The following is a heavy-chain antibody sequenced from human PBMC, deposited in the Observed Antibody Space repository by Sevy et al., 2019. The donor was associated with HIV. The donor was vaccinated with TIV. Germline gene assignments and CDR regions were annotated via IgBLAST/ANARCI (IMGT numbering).Heavy chain of an antibody. D-gene: IGHD2-2*01. CDR1: GFTFSTYG. J-gene: IGHJ6*01. Sequence: GGSLRLSCAASGFTFSTYGMHWVRQAPGKGLEWVAFIRFDGTIKYYTDSVKGRLTISRDNSKNTLYLQMNSLRAEDTAVYFCAKVLHIVVVPAAIDYCYGMDVWGQGTTVTVSS. CDR3: AKVLHIVVVPAAIDYCYGMDV. CDR2: IRFDGTIK. V-gene: IGHV3-30*02.